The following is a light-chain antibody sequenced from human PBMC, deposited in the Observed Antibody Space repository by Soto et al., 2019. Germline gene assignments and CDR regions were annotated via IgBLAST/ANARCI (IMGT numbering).Light chain of an antibody. V-gene: IGKV1-39*01. J-gene: IGKJ1*01. CDR2: TTS. CDR3: QQSYSTPWT. CDR1: QNIIIY. Sequence: DIQMTQSPSSLSASVGDRVTITCRASQNIIIYLNWYQQKPGKAPNLLIYTTSNLQSGVPSRFSGSGSGTDFTLTISSLQPEDFATYYCQQSYSTPWTFGQGNKVDIK.